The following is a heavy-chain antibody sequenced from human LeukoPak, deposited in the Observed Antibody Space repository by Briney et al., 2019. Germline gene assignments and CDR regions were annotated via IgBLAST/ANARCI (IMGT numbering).Heavy chain of an antibody. D-gene: IGHD3-10*01. Sequence: PGESLRLSCAASGFTFSIYAMSWVRQAPGKGLEWVSGISGSGGSTYYADSVKGRFTISRDNAKNTLYMQMSSLRAEDTAVYYCAKGRDGGYWGLGTLVTVSS. J-gene: IGHJ4*02. CDR3: AKGRDGGY. V-gene: IGHV3-23*01. CDR1: GFTFSIYA. CDR2: ISGSGGST.